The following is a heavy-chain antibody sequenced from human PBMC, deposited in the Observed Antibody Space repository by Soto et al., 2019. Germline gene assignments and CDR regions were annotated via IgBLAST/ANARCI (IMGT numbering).Heavy chain of an antibody. V-gene: IGHV4-31*03. CDR3: ARWVAYDSSGYSTTYYFDY. CDR2: IYYSGST. Sequence: QVQLQESGPGLVKPSQTLSLTCTVSGGSISSGGYYWSWIRQHPGKGLEWIGYIYYSGSTYYNPSLQSRVTISVDTSKNQFSLKLSSVTAADTAVYYCARWVAYDSSGYSTTYYFDYWGQGTLVTVSS. J-gene: IGHJ4*02. D-gene: IGHD3-22*01. CDR1: GGSISSGGYY.